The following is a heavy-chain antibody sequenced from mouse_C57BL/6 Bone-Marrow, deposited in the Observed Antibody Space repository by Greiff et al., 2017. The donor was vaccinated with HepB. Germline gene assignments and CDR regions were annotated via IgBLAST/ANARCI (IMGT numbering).Heavy chain of an antibody. CDR1: GFTFSSYA. D-gene: IGHD2-4*01. J-gene: IGHJ1*03. CDR2: ISDGGSYT. Sequence: EVQRVESGGGLVKPGGSLKLSCAASGFTFSSYAMSWVRQTPEKRLEWVATISDGGSYTYYPDNVKGRFTISRDNAKNNLYLQMSHLKSEDTAMYYCARDDDYPYWYFDVWGTGTTVTVSS. V-gene: IGHV5-4*01. CDR3: ARDDDYPYWYFDV.